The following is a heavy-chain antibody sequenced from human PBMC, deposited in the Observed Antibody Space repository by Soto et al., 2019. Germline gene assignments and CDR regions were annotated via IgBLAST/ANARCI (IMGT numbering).Heavy chain of an antibody. CDR2: MNPNSGNT. CDR1: GNTFTGYE. CDR3: VRGIVADL. V-gene: IGHV1-8*01. D-gene: IGHD3-22*01. J-gene: IGHJ4*02. Sequence: QVHLVQSGAEVKKPGASVKVSCKASGNTFTGYEINWVRQATGQGLEWMGSMNPNSGNTDYAQKFQGRVTMTRNTSISTAYMELSRLRSEDTAVYFCVRGIVADLWGQGTLVIVSS.